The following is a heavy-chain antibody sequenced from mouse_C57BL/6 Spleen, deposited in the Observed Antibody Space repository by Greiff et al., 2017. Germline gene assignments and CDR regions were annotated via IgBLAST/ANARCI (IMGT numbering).Heavy chain of an antibody. Sequence: EVRLVESGGGLVQPGGSLKLSCAASGFTFSDYYMYWVRQTQETRLEWVAYISNGGGSTSYHATVKGRFTLSRDNAKNTLYLQMSLLMSEDTAMYYCSRRSMITPYYYAMDYWGQGTSVTVSS. CDR1: GFTFSDYY. J-gene: IGHJ4*01. CDR2: ISNGGGST. CDR3: SRRSMITPYYYAMDY. D-gene: IGHD2-4*01. V-gene: IGHV5-12*01.